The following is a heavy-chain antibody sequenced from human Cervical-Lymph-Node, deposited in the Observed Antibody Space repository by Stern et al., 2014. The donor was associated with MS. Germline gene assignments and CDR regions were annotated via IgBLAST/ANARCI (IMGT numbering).Heavy chain of an antibody. CDR2: IIPILGTA. J-gene: IGHJ6*02. D-gene: IGHD3-10*01. CDR1: GGTFSSYA. CDR3: ARGDTMVRGVITPDYYGMDV. Sequence: QLVQSGAEVKKPGSSVKVSCKASGGTFSSYAISWVRQAPGQGLEWMGGIIPILGTANYAQKFQGRVTITADESTSTAYMELSSLRSEDTAVYYCARGDTMVRGVITPDYYGMDVWGQGTTVTVAS. V-gene: IGHV1-69*01.